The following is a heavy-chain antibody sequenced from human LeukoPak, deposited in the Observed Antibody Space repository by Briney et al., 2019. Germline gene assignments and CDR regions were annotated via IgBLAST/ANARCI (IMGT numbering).Heavy chain of an antibody. V-gene: IGHV1-24*01. Sequence: ASVKVSCKVSGYTLTELSVHWVRQAPGKGLEWMGNFDPKDGDTIYAQRFQGRVTMTEDTSTHTAYMELSSLRPEDTALYYCAKDERVYGTNAGTLWDYWGQGTLVSVSS. CDR2: FDPKDGDT. CDR3: AKDERVYGTNAGTLWDY. CDR1: GYTLTELS. J-gene: IGHJ4*02. D-gene: IGHD4/OR15-4a*01.